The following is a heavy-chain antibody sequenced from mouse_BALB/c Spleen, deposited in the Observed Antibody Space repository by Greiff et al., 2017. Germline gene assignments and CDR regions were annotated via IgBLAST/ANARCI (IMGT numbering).Heavy chain of an antibody. V-gene: IGHV1-69*01. CDR3: ARRGNAAMDY. Sequence: QVQLKQPGAELVMPGASVKMSCKASGYTFTDYWMHWVKQRPGQGLEWIGAIDTSDSYTSYNQKFKGKATLTVDESSSTAYMQLSSLTSEDSAVYYCARRGNAAMDYWGQGTSVTVSS. CDR1: GYTFTDYW. J-gene: IGHJ4*01. CDR2: IDTSDSYT. D-gene: IGHD2-1*01.